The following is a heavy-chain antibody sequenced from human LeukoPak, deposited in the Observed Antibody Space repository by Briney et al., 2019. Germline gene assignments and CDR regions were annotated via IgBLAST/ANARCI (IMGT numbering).Heavy chain of an antibody. Sequence: GGSLRLSCVASGLTFSSDWMSWVRQAPGKGLEWVANIKQDGSEKYYVDSVKGRFTISRDNAKNSLYLQMNSLRAEDTAVYYCARSRAVLRFLEWLLYFDYWGQGTLVTVSS. CDR1: GLTFSSDW. CDR2: IKQDGSEK. CDR3: ARSRAVLRFLEWLLYFDY. V-gene: IGHV3-7*03. J-gene: IGHJ4*02. D-gene: IGHD3-3*01.